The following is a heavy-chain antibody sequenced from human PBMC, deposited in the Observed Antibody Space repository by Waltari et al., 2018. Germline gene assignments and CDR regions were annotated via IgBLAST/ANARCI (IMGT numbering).Heavy chain of an antibody. J-gene: IGHJ6*02. D-gene: IGHD2-21*02. CDR3: ARLVVVTAMGSEGYYYGMDV. CDR2: SNHSGST. V-gene: IGHV4-34*01. CDR1: GGSFSGYY. Sequence: QVQLQQWGAGLLKPSETLSLTCAVYGGSFSGYYWRWIRQPPGKGLEWIGESNHSGSTNYTPSLNSRVTRSVDTSKNQFSLKLSSVTAADTAVYYCARLVVVTAMGSEGYYYGMDVWGQGTTVTVSS.